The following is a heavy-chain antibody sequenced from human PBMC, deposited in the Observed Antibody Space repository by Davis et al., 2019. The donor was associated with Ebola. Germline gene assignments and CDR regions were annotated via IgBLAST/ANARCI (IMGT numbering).Heavy chain of an antibody. CDR1: GYSFTSYW. V-gene: IGHV5-10-1*01. CDR3: ARLTDPDYDYVWGSPDY. Sequence: GESLKISCKGSGYSFTSYWISWVRQMPGKGLEWMGRIDPSDSYTNYSPSFQGHVTIAADKSISTAYLQWSSLKASDTAMYYCARLTDPDYDYVWGSPDYWGQGTLVTVSS. CDR2: IDPSDSYT. D-gene: IGHD3-16*01. J-gene: IGHJ4*02.